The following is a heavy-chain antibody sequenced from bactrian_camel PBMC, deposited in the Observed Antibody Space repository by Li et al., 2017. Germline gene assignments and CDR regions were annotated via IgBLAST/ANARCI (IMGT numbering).Heavy chain of an antibody. CDR2: MRPYGIT. CDR1: GRSVDDNC. J-gene: IGHJ4*01. CDR3: AAGDRPVQGGAWLARREYKY. Sequence: DVQLVESGGASLQAGGSLRLSCEASGRSVDDNCLGWFRQGPGNEREGVAYMRPYGITTYADSVKGRFTISKDNAKNTLYLEMNSLKPEDTAVYYCAAGDRPVQGGAWLARREYKYWGQGTQVTVS. V-gene: IGHV3S66*01. D-gene: IGHD1*01.